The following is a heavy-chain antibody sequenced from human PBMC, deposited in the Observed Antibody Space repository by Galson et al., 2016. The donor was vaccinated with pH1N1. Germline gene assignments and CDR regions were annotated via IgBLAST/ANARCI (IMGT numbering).Heavy chain of an antibody. Sequence: PALVKPTQTLTLTCTFSGFSLSTSGMCVSWIRQPPGKALEWLALIDWDDDKYYSKSLKTRLTISKDTSKNQVVLTMTNMDPVDTATYYCARMRYGDYSEWFDPWGQGTLVTVSS. J-gene: IGHJ5*02. V-gene: IGHV2-70*01. CDR1: GFSLSTSGMC. D-gene: IGHD4-17*01. CDR2: IDWDDDK. CDR3: ARMRYGDYSEWFDP.